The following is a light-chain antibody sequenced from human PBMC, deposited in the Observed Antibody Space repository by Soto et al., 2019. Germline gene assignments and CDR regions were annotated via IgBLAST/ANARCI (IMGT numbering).Light chain of an antibody. V-gene: IGKV1-5*03. J-gene: IGKJ1*01. CDR1: QSISSW. CDR3: QQYSTSYRT. Sequence: DMQMTQSPSTLSASVGDRVTITCRASQSISSWLAWYQQKPGKAPKLLIYKASNLESGVPSRFSGSGSGKEFTLTISSLHAYDFATYYCQQYSTSYRTFGQGTRVEIK. CDR2: KAS.